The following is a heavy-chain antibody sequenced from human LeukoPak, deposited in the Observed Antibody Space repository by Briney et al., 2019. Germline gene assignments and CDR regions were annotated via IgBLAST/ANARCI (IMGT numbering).Heavy chain of an antibody. CDR1: GGSISNYY. CDR3: ARDSGWENWFDP. CDR2: IYYSGST. J-gene: IGHJ5*02. Sequence: SETLSLTCTVSGGSISNYYWSWIRQPPGKGLDWIGYIYYSGSTNYNPSLKSRVTISVDASKNQFSLNLTSVTAADTAVYYCARDSGWENWFDPWGQGTLVTVSS. D-gene: IGHD1-26*01. V-gene: IGHV4-59*01.